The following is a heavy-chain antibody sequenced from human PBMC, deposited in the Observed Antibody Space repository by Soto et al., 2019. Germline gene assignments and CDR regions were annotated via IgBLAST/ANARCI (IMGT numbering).Heavy chain of an antibody. D-gene: IGHD3-22*01. Sequence: ASVKVSCKASGYTFTGYYMHWVRQAPGQGLEWMGIINPSGGSTSYAQKFQGRVTMTRDTSTSTVYMELSSLRSEDTAVYYCARDRNYYDSSGMYFGYWGQGTLVTVSS. V-gene: IGHV1-46*03. J-gene: IGHJ4*02. CDR1: GYTFTGYY. CDR2: INPSGGST. CDR3: ARDRNYYDSSGMYFGY.